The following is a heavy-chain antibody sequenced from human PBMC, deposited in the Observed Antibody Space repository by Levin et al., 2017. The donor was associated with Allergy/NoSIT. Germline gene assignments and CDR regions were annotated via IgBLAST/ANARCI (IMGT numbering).Heavy chain of an antibody. J-gene: IGHJ3*02. Sequence: SETLSLTCTVSGGSISSHYWSWLRQPPGKGLEWIAFIHYSGSSSYNSSLRSRLTISIDTSKNQFSLKLSSVTAADTALYYCAGHHHSSSGDGAFDIWGQGTMVTVSS. CDR1: GGSISSHY. D-gene: IGHD3-10*01. CDR2: IHYSGSS. V-gene: IGHV4-59*08. CDR3: AGHHHSSSGDGAFDI.